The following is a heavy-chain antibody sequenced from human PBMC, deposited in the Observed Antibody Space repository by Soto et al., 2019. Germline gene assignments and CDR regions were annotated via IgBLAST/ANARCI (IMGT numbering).Heavy chain of an antibody. V-gene: IGHV1-69*02. CDR2: IIPILGIT. CDR3: ARTSGYYLYDY. D-gene: IGHD3-22*01. Sequence: SVKVSCKASGGTFSSYTISRVRQAPGQGLEWMGRIIPILGITTYAQRFQGRVTMTRDKSTSTVSMELSSLRYEDTALYYCARTSGYYLYDYWGQGTLVNVSS. CDR1: GGTFSSYT. J-gene: IGHJ4*02.